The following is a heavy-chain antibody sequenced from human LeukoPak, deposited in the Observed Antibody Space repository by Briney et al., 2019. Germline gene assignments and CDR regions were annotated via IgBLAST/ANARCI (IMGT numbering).Heavy chain of an antibody. Sequence: GGSLRLSCAASGFTFSSYSMNWVRQAPGKGLEWVSSISASSTDIYYADSVKGRFTISRDNSYNTVYLQMTGLRAEDTAVYYCAKDGESGIQWTQGYFDYWGQGTLVTVSS. D-gene: IGHD1-1*01. CDR3: AKDGESGIQWTQGYFDY. CDR2: ISASSTDI. CDR1: GFTFSSYS. V-gene: IGHV3-21*01. J-gene: IGHJ4*02.